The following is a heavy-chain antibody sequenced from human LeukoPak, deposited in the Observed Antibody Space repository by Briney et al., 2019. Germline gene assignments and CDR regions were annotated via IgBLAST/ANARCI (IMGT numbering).Heavy chain of an antibody. CDR2: MNPNSGNT. CDR3: AKAGRKEFDY. V-gene: IGHV1-8*01. Sequence: ASVKVSCKASGYTFTSYDINWERQATGQGLEWMGWMNPNSGNTGYAQKFQGRVTITRNTSLSTAYMGLSSLRSEDTALYYCAKAGRKEFDYWGRGTLVTVSS. J-gene: IGHJ4*02. CDR1: GYTFTSYD.